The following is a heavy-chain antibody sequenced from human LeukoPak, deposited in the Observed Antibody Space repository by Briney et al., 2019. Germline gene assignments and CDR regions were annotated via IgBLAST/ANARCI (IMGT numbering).Heavy chain of an antibody. CDR3: ASDHLNDSSGYYRPWGVGVVLVY. CDR2: IYHSGST. J-gene: IGHJ4*02. D-gene: IGHD3-22*01. CDR1: GYSISSGYY. Sequence: TPSETLSLTCTVSGYSISSGYYWGWIRQPPGKGLEWIGSIYHSGSTYYNPSLKSRVTISVDTSKNQFSLKLSSVTAADTAVYYCASDHLNDSSGYYRPWGVGVVLVYWGQGTLVTVSS. V-gene: IGHV4-38-2*02.